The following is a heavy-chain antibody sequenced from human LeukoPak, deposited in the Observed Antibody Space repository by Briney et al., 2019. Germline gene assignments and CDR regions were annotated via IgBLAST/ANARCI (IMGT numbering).Heavy chain of an antibody. CDR2: ISAYNGNT. CDR1: GYTFTSYG. J-gene: IGHJ4*02. CDR3: ARDRGFRAPHDY. Sequence: GASVKVSCKASGYTFTSYGISRVRQAPGQGLEWMRWISAYNGNTNYAQKLQGRVTMTTDTFTSTAYMALRSLRSDYTGVYYCARDRGFRAPHDYWGQGTLVTVSS. D-gene: IGHD3-10*01. V-gene: IGHV1-18*01.